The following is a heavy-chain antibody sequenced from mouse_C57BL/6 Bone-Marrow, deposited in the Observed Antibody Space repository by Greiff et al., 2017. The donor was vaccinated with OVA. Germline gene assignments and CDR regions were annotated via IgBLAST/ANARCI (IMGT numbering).Heavy chain of an antibody. CDR1: GYTFTSYW. J-gene: IGHJ4*01. Sequence: QVHVKQPGAELVKPGASVKMSCKASGYTFTSYWITWVKQRPGQGLEWIGDIYPGSGRTNYNEKFKRKATLTVDTSSSTAYMQLSSLTSEDSAVYYCARSGITTVEGDFAMDYWGQGTSVTVSS. CDR3: ARSGITTVEGDFAMDY. D-gene: IGHD1-1*01. CDR2: IYPGSGRT. V-gene: IGHV1-55*01.